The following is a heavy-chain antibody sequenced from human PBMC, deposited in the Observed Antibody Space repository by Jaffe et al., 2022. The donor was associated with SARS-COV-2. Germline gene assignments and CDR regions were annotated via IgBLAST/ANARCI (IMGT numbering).Heavy chain of an antibody. CDR2: INAYNGNT. Sequence: QVQLVQSGADVKKPGASVKVSCKASGYTFSNHGISWVRQAPGQGLEWMGWINAYNGNTNYAQNLQGRVTMTTDTSTSTAYMEVRSLRSDDTAVYYCARGGPVVEPSYTMDVWGQGTTVTVSS. V-gene: IGHV1-18*01. J-gene: IGHJ6*02. D-gene: IGHD2-2*01. CDR3: ARGGPVVEPSYTMDV. CDR1: GYTFSNHG.